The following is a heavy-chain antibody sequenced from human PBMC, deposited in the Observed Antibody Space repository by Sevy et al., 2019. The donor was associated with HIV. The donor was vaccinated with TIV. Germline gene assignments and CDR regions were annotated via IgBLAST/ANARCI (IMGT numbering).Heavy chain of an antibody. CDR2: ISGSGGST. D-gene: IGHD2-2*01. V-gene: IGHV3-23*01. J-gene: IGHJ6*02. CDR3: AKDHIVVVPAAIRPGYYYYGMDV. CDR1: GFTFSSYA. Sequence: GESLKISCAASGFTFSSYAMSWVRQAPGKGLEWVSAISGSGGSTYYADSVKGRVTISRDNSKNTLYLQMNSLRAEDTAVYYCAKDHIVVVPAAIRPGYYYYGMDVWGQGTTVTVSS.